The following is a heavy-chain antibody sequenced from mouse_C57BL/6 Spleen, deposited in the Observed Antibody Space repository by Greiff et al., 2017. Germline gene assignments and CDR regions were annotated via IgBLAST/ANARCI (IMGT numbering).Heavy chain of an antibody. J-gene: IGHJ1*03. CDR2: IYPGDGDT. D-gene: IGHD1-1*01. CDR1: GYAFSSYW. Sequence: QVQLKESGAELVKPGASVKISCKASGYAFSSYWMNWVKQRPGKGLAWIGQIYPGDGDTNYNGKFKGKATLTADKSSSTAYMQLSSLTSEDSAVYFCARSYYYGSSYGYFDVWGTGTTVTVSS. CDR3: ARSYYYGSSYGYFDV. V-gene: IGHV1-80*01.